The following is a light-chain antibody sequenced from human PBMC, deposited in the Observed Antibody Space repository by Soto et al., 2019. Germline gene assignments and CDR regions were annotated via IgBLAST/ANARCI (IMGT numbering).Light chain of an antibody. CDR3: CSYTTSSTRV. Sequence: QSVLTQPASVSGSPGQSIAISCPGSSSAIGIYKYVSWYQQHPGKVPKLIIYEVTNRPSGVSNRFSGSKSGNTASLTISGHQAEDEADYYCCSYTTSSTRVFGPGTKVTVL. CDR2: EVT. J-gene: IGLJ1*01. CDR1: SSAIGIYKY. V-gene: IGLV2-14*01.